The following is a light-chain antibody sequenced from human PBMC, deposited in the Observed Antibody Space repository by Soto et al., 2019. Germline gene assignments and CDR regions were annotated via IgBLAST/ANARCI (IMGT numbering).Light chain of an antibody. J-gene: IGLJ2*01. Sequence: QPALTQPPSASGSLGQSVTISCTGTSGDVGHYNYVSWYQQQPGKAPKLMIYEVTKRPSGVPDRFSGSKSGNTASLTVSGLQAEDEADYYCSSYVDSFSVIFGGGTQLTVL. CDR1: SGDVGHYNY. CDR3: SSYVDSFSVI. V-gene: IGLV2-8*01. CDR2: EVT.